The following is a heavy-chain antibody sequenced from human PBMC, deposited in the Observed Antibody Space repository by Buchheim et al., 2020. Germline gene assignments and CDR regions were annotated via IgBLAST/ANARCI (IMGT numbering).Heavy chain of an antibody. CDR2: IIPIFGTA. J-gene: IGHJ4*02. Sequence: QVQLVQSGAEVKKPGSSVKVSCKASGGTFSSYGISWVRQAPAQGLEWMGGIIPIFGTAKYAQKFQGRVTITADESTSTAYMEVSSLRSEDTAVYYCARGLRGYSYNYFDYWGQGTL. V-gene: IGHV1-69*12. D-gene: IGHD5-18*01. CDR1: GGTFSSYG. CDR3: ARGLRGYSYNYFDY.